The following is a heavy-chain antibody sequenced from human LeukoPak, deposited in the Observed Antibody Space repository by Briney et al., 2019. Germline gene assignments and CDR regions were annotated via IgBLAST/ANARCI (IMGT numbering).Heavy chain of an antibody. CDR1: GYTLTELS. V-gene: IGHV1-24*01. CDR3: ANFQTVGVKPFEH. D-gene: IGHD1-26*01. CDR2: FDPEDDET. J-gene: IGHJ5*02. Sequence: ASVKVSCKVSGYTLTELSMHWVRQAPGKGLEWMGGFDPEDDETIYAQNFLGRLTMTEDTSTDTAYMELSSLRSEDTAVYYCANFQTVGVKPFEHWGQGTLVTVSS.